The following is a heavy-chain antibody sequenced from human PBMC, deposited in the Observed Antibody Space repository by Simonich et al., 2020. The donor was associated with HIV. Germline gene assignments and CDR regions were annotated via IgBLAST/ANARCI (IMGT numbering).Heavy chain of an antibody. CDR2: VDPEDGET. V-gene: IGHV1-69-2*01. Sequence: EVQLVQSGAEVKKPGATVKISCKVSGYTFTDYYIHWVQQDPGKGLEWMGLVDPEDGETIFEEKFQGRVTITADTSTDTAYMELSGLRSEDTAVYYCATPSLAATAFDYWGQGTLVTVSS. CDR1: GYTFTDYY. J-gene: IGHJ4*02. D-gene: IGHD2-15*01. CDR3: ATPSLAATAFDY.